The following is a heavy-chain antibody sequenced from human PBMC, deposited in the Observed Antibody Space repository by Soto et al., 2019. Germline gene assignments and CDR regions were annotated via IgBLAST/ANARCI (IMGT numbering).Heavy chain of an antibody. V-gene: IGHV2-5*02. CDR3: AHSYYGGNPEYFQH. D-gene: IGHD4-17*01. CDR1: GFSLSTSGVG. Sequence: QITLKESGPTLVKPTQTLTLTCTFSGFSLSTSGVGVGWIRQPPGKALEWLALIYWDDDKRYSPSLKSRLTIXKXTXXNQVVLTTTNMDPVDTATYYCAHSYYGGNPEYFQHWGQGTLVTVSS. CDR2: IYWDDDK. J-gene: IGHJ1*01.